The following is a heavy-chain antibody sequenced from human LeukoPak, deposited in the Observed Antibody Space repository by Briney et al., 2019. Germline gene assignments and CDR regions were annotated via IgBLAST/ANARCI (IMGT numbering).Heavy chain of an antibody. CDR3: ARVRSTVTTFFDY. V-gene: IGHV3-11*01. CDR2: ISSSGSTI. J-gene: IGHJ4*02. D-gene: IGHD4-17*01. Sequence: GSLRLSCAASGFTFSDYYMSWLRQAPGKGLEWVSYISSSGSTIYYADSVKGRFTISRDNAKNSLYLQMNSLRAEDTAVYYCARVRSTVTTFFDYWGQGTLVTVSS. CDR1: GFTFSDYY.